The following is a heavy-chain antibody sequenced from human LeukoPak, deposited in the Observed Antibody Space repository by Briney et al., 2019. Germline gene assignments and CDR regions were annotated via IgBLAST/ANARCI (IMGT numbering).Heavy chain of an antibody. V-gene: IGHV3-74*01. Sequence: GGSLRLSCAASGFTFSSYWMHWVRQPPGKGLVWVSRINSDGRSTSSADSVKGRFTISRDNSKNTLYLQMNGLRAEDTAVYYCAKDGCRITSCHVLVDPWGQGTLVTVSS. D-gene: IGHD2-2*01. CDR1: GFTFSSYW. CDR3: AKDGCRITSCHVLVDP. CDR2: INSDGRST. J-gene: IGHJ5*02.